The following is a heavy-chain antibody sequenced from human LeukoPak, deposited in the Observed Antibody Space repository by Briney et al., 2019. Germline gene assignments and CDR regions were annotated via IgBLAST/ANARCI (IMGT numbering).Heavy chain of an antibody. CDR2: IYYGGST. CDR3: ARQSWGYYDFWSGYYHYMDV. CDR1: GGSISSSSYY. D-gene: IGHD3-3*01. J-gene: IGHJ6*03. Sequence: SETLSLTCTVSGGSISSSSYYWGWIRQPPGKGLEWIGSIYYGGSTYYNPSLKSRVTISVDTSKNQFSLKLSSVTAADTAVYYCARQSWGYYDFWSGYYHYMDVWGKGTTVTVSS. V-gene: IGHV4-39*01.